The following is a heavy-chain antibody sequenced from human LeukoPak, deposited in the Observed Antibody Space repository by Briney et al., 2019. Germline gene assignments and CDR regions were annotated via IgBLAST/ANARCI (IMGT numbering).Heavy chain of an antibody. J-gene: IGHJ1*01. D-gene: IGHD6-19*01. Sequence: GGSLRLSCAASGFTFSSYAMSWVRQAPGKGLEWVSAICGSGGSTYYGGSVKDRFTIYRGNSKNTVYLKMNRLRAKDTAVYYCAKQPLSQYSSGWYPKYFQHWGQGTLVTVSS. V-gene: IGHV3-23*01. CDR2: ICGSGGST. CDR3: AKQPLSQYSSGWYPKYFQH. CDR1: GFTFSSYA.